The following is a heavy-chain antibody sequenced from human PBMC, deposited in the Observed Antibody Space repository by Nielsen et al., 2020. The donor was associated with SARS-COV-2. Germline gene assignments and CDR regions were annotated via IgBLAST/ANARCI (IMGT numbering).Heavy chain of an antibody. CDR3: AKHRWGHFYDSIDY. D-gene: IGHD3-22*01. V-gene: IGHV3-23*01. Sequence: GESLKISCAASGFTFNNYHMSWVRQAPEKGLEWVSSISGGDDSTYYADPVKGRFTISRDNSKNTLYLQMNSLRAEDTAVYYCAKHRWGHFYDSIDYWGQGNLVTVSS. CDR1: GFTFNNYH. CDR2: ISGGDDST. J-gene: IGHJ4*02.